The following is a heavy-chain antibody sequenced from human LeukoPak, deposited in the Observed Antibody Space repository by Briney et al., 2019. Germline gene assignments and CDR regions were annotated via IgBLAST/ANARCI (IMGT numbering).Heavy chain of an antibody. J-gene: IGHJ4*02. CDR1: GFIFSDYG. D-gene: IGHD6-13*01. V-gene: IGHV3-33*08. Sequence: PGGSLRLSCAASGFIFSDYGLHWVRQAPGKGLEWVAVIWSDGSNKYYADSVKGRFTISRDNSKNTMYLQMDSLRAEDTAVYYCARLESSWSFDYWGQGTLVTVSS. CDR3: ARLESSWSFDY. CDR2: IWSDGSNK.